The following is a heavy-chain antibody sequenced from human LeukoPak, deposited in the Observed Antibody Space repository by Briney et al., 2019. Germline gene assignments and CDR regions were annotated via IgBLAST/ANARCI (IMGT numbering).Heavy chain of an antibody. Sequence: GGSLRLSCAASGFTFSSYAMHWVRQAPGKGLEYVSAISSNGGSTYYADSVKGRFTISRDNSKDTLYLQMSSLRAEDTAVYYCVKGVMAGFDYWGQGTLVTVSS. CDR2: ISSNGGST. CDR3: VKGVMAGFDY. CDR1: GFTFSSYA. J-gene: IGHJ4*02. V-gene: IGHV3-64D*09. D-gene: IGHD2-21*01.